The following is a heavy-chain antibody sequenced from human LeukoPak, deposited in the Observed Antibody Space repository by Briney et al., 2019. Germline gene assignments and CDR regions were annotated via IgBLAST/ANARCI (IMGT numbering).Heavy chain of an antibody. J-gene: IGHJ3*02. CDR3: ARDRVGATRVRAFDI. Sequence: GGSLRLSCAASGFTVSSNYMSWVRQAPGKGLEWVSVIYSGGSTYYADSVKGRFTISRGNSKNTLYLQMNSLRAEDTAVYYCARDRVGATRVRAFDIWGQGTMVTVSS. V-gene: IGHV3-66*01. D-gene: IGHD1-26*01. CDR2: IYSGGST. CDR1: GFTVSSNY.